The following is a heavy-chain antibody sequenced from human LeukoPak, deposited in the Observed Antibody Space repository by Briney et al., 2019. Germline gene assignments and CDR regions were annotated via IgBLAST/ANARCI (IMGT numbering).Heavy chain of an antibody. J-gene: IGHJ4*02. CDR2: ISSSSTYI. V-gene: IGHV3-21*01. D-gene: IGHD4-17*01. CDR3: ARDPWMNYGDYVRFDY. Sequence: GGSLRLSCAASGFTFSYYNMNWVRQAPGKGLEWVSSISSSSTYIYYADSVKGRFTISRDNAKNSLYLEMNSLRAEDTAVYYCARDPWMNYGDYVRFDYWGQGTLVTVSS. CDR1: GFTFSYYN.